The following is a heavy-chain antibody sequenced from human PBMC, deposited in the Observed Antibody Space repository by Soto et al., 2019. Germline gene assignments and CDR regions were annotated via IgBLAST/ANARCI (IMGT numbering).Heavy chain of an antibody. J-gene: IGHJ6*02. V-gene: IGHV3-43*01. CDR3: AKDKGWGSSSSRSYYYYGMDV. CDR1: GFTFDDYT. D-gene: IGHD6-6*01. CDR2: ISWDGGST. Sequence: GGSLRLSCAASGFTFDDYTMHWVRQAPGKGLEWVSLISWDGGSTYYADSVKGRFTISRDNSKNSLYLQMNSLRTEDTALYDCAKDKGWGSSSSRSYYYYGMDVWGQGTTVTVSS.